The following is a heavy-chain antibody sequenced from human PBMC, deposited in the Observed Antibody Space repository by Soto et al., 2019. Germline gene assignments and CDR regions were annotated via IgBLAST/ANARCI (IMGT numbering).Heavy chain of an antibody. CDR3: ASETYYFGSGTYDDGMDV. D-gene: IGHD3-10*01. J-gene: IGHJ6*02. Sequence: VQLVQSGSEVKKPGASVKVSCKASGFTFTSYGISWVRQAPGQGLEWMAWISIYNDNTKYAQKFQGRITMTTDTSTSTAYMELRSLRSDDTAVYHCASETYYFGSGTYDDGMDVWGQGTTVTVSS. V-gene: IGHV1-18*04. CDR2: ISIYNDNT. CDR1: GFTFTSYG.